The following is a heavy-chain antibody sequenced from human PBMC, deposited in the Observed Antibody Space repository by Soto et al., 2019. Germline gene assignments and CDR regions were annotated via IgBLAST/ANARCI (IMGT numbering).Heavy chain of an antibody. Sequence: GGALRLSCAASGFTFSTYAMTWVRQAPGKGLEWVSIISSTGDGTYYADSVKGRFTISRDNSQRTLNLQMNSLRAEDTAVYYCAKNGDFWSWGMDVWGQGTTVTVSS. V-gene: IGHV3-23*01. D-gene: IGHD3-3*01. CDR3: AKNGDFWSWGMDV. CDR2: ISSTGDGT. CDR1: GFTFSTYA. J-gene: IGHJ6*02.